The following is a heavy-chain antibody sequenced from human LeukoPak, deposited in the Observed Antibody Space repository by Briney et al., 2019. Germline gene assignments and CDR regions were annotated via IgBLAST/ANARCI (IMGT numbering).Heavy chain of an antibody. CDR2: IKSKKFGETT. Sequence: GGSLRLSCAASGFTFSSYEMNWVRQAPGKGLEWVGRIKSKKFGETTDYAAPVKGRFTISRDDSKNMLYLQMNSLKTEDTAVFYCTASDTPGVDYWGQGPLLTVSS. CDR1: GFTFSSYE. V-gene: IGHV3-15*01. D-gene: IGHD5-18*01. J-gene: IGHJ4*02. CDR3: TASDTPGVDY.